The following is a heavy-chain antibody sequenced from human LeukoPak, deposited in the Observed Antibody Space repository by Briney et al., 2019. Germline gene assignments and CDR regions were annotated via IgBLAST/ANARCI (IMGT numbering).Heavy chain of an antibody. J-gene: IGHJ6*03. V-gene: IGHV1-3*03. CDR2: INAGHGNT. Sequence: ASVKVSCKTSRYTFTSYLIHWVRQAPGQRLEWMGWINAGHGNTKYSQEFQGRVTITRDTSASTAYMELSSLRSEDMAVYYCARASAYDFWSGVDWYYMDVWGKGTTVTISS. CDR3: ARASAYDFWSGVDWYYMDV. CDR1: RYTFTSYL. D-gene: IGHD3-3*01.